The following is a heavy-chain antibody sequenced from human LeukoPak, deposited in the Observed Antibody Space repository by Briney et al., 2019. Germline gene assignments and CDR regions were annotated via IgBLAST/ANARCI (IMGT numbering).Heavy chain of an antibody. D-gene: IGHD5-18*01. V-gene: IGHV4-39*07. CDR1: GGSISSSSYY. Sequence: SQTLSLTCTVSGGSISSSSYYWGWLRQPPGKGLDWIGSIDDTESTYYNPSLKTRVTISADTSQNQFYLKLTSVTAADMSVYYCARDRTYSYGRPRGFYYWGQGTLVTVSS. CDR3: ARDRTYSYGRPRGFYY. CDR2: IDDTEST. J-gene: IGHJ4*02.